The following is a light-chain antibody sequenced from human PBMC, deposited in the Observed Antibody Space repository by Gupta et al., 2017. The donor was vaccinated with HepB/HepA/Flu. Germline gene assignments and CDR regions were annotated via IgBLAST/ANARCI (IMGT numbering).Light chain of an antibody. CDR3: QQGCSFPWT. J-gene: IGKJ1*01. CDR1: QGITNY. CDR2: AAS. V-gene: IGKV1-39*01. Sequence: IQLAPSPSFLAASVGDRVTITCRASQGITNYLNWYQQRPGRAPKVLICAASSLQSGVPSRFSGSGYGTEFTLTISSLQPEDFATYYCQQGCSFPWTFGQGTKVEIK.